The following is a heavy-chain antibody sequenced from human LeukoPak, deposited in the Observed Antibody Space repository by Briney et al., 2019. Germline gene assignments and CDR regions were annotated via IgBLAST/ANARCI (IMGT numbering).Heavy chain of an antibody. V-gene: IGHV1-24*01. CDR1: GYSLSELS. D-gene: IGHD1-26*01. J-gene: IGHJ4*02. CDR2: FDREDDEA. Sequence: ASVKVSCKISGYSLSELSIHWVRQAPGKGLEWMGGFDREDDEAIYAQSFQGRVTMTEDTSTDTAYMELSSLRSDDAAVYYCARGGPASGSYYTYDYWGQGTLVTVSS. CDR3: ARGGPASGSYYTYDY.